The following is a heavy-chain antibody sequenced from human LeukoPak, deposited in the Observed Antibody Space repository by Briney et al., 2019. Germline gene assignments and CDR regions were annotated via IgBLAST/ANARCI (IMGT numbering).Heavy chain of an antibody. V-gene: IGHV3-73*01. J-gene: IGHJ1*01. Sequence: GGSLRLSCAASGFTFSGSAMHWVRQASGKGLEWVGRIRSKANSYATVYAASVKGRFSISRDDSKNTAYLQMNSLKTEDTAVYYCTRSVQHWGQGTLVTVSS. CDR3: TRSVQH. CDR1: GFTFSGSA. CDR2: IRSKANSYAT.